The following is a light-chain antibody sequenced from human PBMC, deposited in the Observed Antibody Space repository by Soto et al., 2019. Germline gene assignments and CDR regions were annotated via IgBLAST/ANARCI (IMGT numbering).Light chain of an antibody. CDR1: SSDVGGYNY. CDR2: EVS. J-gene: IGLJ3*02. Sequence: QSALTQPASVSGSPGQSITISCTGTSSDVGGYNYVSWYQQHPGKAPKLMIYEVSNRPSGVSNRFSGSKSGNTTSLTISGLQAEDEADYYISSYTSMRTQVFGRGTKMTVL. V-gene: IGLV2-14*01. CDR3: SSYTSMRTQV.